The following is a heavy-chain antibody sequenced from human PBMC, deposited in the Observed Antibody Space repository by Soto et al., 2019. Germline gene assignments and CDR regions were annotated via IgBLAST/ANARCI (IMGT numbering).Heavy chain of an antibody. J-gene: IGHJ6*02. CDR3: ARDPYHVLMMNAPNLYGMDV. V-gene: IGHV1-18*01. CDR2: ISTYNGNT. D-gene: IGHD2-8*01. CDR1: GYTFTTYD. Sequence: ASVKLSCKASGYTFTTYDISCVRQAPGQGLEWMGRISTYNGNTNYPQSLQGRLTLTTDTSTTTAYMELRSLRSDDTAVYYCARDPYHVLMMNAPNLYGMDVWGQGTTVTVSS.